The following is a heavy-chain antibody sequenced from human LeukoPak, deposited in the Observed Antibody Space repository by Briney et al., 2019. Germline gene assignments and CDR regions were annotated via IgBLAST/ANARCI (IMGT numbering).Heavy chain of an antibody. CDR1: GGSISSGDYY. V-gene: IGHV4-30-4*08. Sequence: SQTLSLTCTVSGGSISSGDYYWSWIRQPPGKGLEWIGYIYYSGSTYYNPSLKSRVTISVDTSKNLFSLKLSSVTAADTAVYYCARAPKDDTAMVNWFDPWGQGTLVTVSS. J-gene: IGHJ5*02. CDR3: ARAPKDDTAMVNWFDP. CDR2: IYYSGST. D-gene: IGHD5-18*01.